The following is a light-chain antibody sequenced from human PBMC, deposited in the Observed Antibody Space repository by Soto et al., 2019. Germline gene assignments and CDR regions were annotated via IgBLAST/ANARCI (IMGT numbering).Light chain of an antibody. CDR1: QNINTY. V-gene: IGKV3-11*01. J-gene: IGKJ4*01. CDR2: DAS. CDR3: QQPLSWPRV. Sequence: EIVLRQSPDTLSLSLGERATLSCRASQNINTYLVWYQQKPGQAPRLLIYDASKRATGTPDRFSGSGSGTDFTLTISSLAPEDSALYYCQQPLSWPRVFGGGTKVQIK.